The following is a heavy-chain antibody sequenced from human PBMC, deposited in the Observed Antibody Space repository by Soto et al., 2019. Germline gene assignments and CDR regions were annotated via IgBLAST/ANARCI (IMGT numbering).Heavy chain of an antibody. CDR1: GFTFSSYS. J-gene: IGHJ4*02. CDR2: SSSSSSYI. Sequence: GGSLRLSCAASGFTFSSYSMNWVRQAPGKGLEWVSSSSSSSSYIYYADSVKGRLTISRDNAKNSLYLQMNSLRAEDTAVYYWARDVRDNGGGNDYWGKGTLVTVSS. CDR3: ARDVRDNGGGNDY. D-gene: IGHD1-1*01. V-gene: IGHV3-21*01.